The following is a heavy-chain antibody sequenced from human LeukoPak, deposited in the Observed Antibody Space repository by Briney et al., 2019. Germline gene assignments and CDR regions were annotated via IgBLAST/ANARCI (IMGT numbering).Heavy chain of an antibody. Sequence: ASVKVSCKASGYTFTGYYMHWVRQAPGQGLEWMGWINPNSGGTNYAQKFQGWVTMTRDTSISTAYMELSRLRSDDTAVYYCARGFAVVPAAIMSGNWFDPWGQGTLVTVSS. V-gene: IGHV1-2*04. CDR1: GYTFTGYY. D-gene: IGHD2-2*01. CDR3: ARGFAVVPAAIMSGNWFDP. CDR2: INPNSGGT. J-gene: IGHJ5*02.